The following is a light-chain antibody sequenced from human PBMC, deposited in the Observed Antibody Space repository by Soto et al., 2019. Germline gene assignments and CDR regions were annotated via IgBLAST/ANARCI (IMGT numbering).Light chain of an antibody. CDR2: GAS. CDR1: QSVSSSY. CDR3: QQYGSSPRIT. J-gene: IGKJ5*01. V-gene: IGKV3-20*01. Sequence: EIVLTQSPGTLSLSPGERATLSCRASQSVSSSYLAWYQQKPGQAPRLLIYGASSRATGIPDRFSGSGSVTYFTLTISILEPEDFAVYYCQQYGSSPRITFGQGTRLEIK.